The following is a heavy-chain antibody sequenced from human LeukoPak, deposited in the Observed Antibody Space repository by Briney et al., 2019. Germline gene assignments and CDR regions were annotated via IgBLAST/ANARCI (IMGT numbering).Heavy chain of an antibody. V-gene: IGHV3-23*01. CDR2: ISGSGGST. D-gene: IGHD6-19*01. Sequence: GASLRLSCAASGFTFSSYAMSWVRQAPGKGLEWVSAISGSGGSTYYADSVKGRFTISRDNSKNTLYLQMNSLRAEDTAVYYCAKDRVGSGWYFDLWGRGTLVTVSS. CDR1: GFTFSSYA. J-gene: IGHJ2*01. CDR3: AKDRVGSGWYFDL.